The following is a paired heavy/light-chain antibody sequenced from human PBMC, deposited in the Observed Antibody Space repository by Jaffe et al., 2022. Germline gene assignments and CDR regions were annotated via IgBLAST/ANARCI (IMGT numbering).Light chain of an antibody. CDR3: QQSFSIPRT. CDR2: AAS. V-gene: IGKV1-39*01. Sequence: DIQMTQSPSSLSASVGDRVTITCRASQTINNFLNWYQQKPGKAPKLLIYAASSLHTGVPSRFSGSGSGTDFTLTISSLQPEDFATYYCQQSFSIPRTFGQGTKLEIK. CDR1: QTINNF. J-gene: IGKJ2*01.
Heavy chain of an antibody. CDR1: GYTFTDYY. CDR2: LTPNNGAT. Sequence: QVQLVQSGPAVRKPGASVKVSCKASGYTFTDYYIHWVRQVPGQGFEWMGRLTPNNGATNYAQKFQGRVTLTRDTSIKTAYMELTNLRSDDTAVYFCARVRYNTSAFESWGQGTLVTVSS. CDR3: ARVRYNTSAFES. J-gene: IGHJ4*02. D-gene: IGHD1-20*01. V-gene: IGHV1-2*06.